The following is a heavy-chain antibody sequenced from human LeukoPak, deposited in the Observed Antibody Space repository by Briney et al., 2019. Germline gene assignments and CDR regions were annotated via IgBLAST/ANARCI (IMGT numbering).Heavy chain of an antibody. CDR2: INPNSGGT. V-gene: IGHV1-2*02. CDR1: GYIFTGYY. D-gene: IGHD5-18*01. Sequence: ASVKVSCKASGYIFTGYYMHWVRQAPGQGLEWMGWINPNSGGTNYAQKFQGRVTMTRDTSISTAYMELSRLRSDDTAVYYCARGLDTAMATFDYWGQGTLVTVSS. J-gene: IGHJ4*02. CDR3: ARGLDTAMATFDY.